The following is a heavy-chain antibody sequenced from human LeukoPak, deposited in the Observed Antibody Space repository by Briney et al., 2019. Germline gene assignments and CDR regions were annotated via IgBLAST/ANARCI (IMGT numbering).Heavy chain of an antibody. Sequence: PGGSLRLSCAASGFTVSSYRMHWVRQAPGKGLVWVSRINSDGSSTNYADSVKGRFTISRDNAKNTLYLQMNSLRVEDTAEYYCARGRGPYGWFDPWGQGTLVTVSS. CDR2: INSDGSST. CDR1: GFTVSSYR. V-gene: IGHV3-74*01. D-gene: IGHD3-10*01. J-gene: IGHJ5*02. CDR3: ARGRGPYGWFDP.